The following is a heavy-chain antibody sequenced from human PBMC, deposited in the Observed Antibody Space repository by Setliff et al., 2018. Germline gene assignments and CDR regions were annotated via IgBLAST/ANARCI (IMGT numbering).Heavy chain of an antibody. CDR2: INQSGNT. D-gene: IGHD3-3*01. V-gene: IGHV4-34*01. J-gene: IGHJ4*02. CDR3: RFWSSYYKNDY. Sequence: SETLSLTCTVYGGSFSDYYWGWIRQSPGKRPEWIAEINQSGNTNYNPSLNSRVSVSVDTPTNQFSLKVFSVTAADTAVYYCRFWSSYYKNDYWGPGTLVTVSS. CDR1: GGSFSDYY.